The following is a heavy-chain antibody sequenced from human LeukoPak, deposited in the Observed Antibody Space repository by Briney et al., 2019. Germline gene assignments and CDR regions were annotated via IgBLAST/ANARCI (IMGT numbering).Heavy chain of an antibody. CDR3: AGARWLRPIDY. J-gene: IGHJ4*02. CDR1: GGSFSGYY. V-gene: IGHV4-34*01. Sequence: PSETLSLTCAVYGGSFSGYYWSWIRQPPGKGPEWIGEINHSGSTNYNPSLTSRVTISVDTSKNQFSLKLSSVTAADTAVYYCAGARWLRPIDYWGQGTLVTVSS. CDR2: INHSGST. D-gene: IGHD5-12*01.